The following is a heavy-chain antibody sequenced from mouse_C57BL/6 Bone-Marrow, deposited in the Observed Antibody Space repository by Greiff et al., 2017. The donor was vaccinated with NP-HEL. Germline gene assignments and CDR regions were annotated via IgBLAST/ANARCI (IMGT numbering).Heavy chain of an antibody. D-gene: IGHD1-1*01. CDR3: TSIYYYGSSPVYFDY. CDR1: GFNIKDAY. CDR2: IDPENGDT. Sequence: VHVKQSGAELVRPGASVKLSCTASGFNIKDAYMHWVKQRPEQGLEWIGWIDPENGDTEYASKFQGKATIPADTSSNTAYLQLSSLTSEDTAVYYCTSIYYYGSSPVYFDYWGQGTTLTVSS. J-gene: IGHJ2*01. V-gene: IGHV14-4*01.